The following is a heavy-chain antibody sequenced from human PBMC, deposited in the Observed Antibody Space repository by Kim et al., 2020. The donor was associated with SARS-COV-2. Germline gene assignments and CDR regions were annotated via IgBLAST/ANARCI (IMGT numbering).Heavy chain of an antibody. CDR1: GGSISSYS. Sequence: SETLSLTCTFSGGSISSYSWGWIRQPPGKGLEWIGSINYSGYSFYNPSLKSRVTMSIDTSREQFSLKLSSVTAADTAVYYCARHSGGDAYNPSAYWGQGT. CDR3: ARHSGGDAYNPSAY. J-gene: IGHJ4*02. D-gene: IGHD5-12*01. V-gene: IGHV4-39*01. CDR2: INYSGYS.